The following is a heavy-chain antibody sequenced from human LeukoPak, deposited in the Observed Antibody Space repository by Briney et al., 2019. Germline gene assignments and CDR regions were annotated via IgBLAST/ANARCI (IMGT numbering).Heavy chain of an antibody. Sequence: SETLSLTCTVSGGSICSYYWSWIRQPPGKGLEWIGYIYYSGSTNYNPSLKSRVTISVDTSKNQFSLKLSSVTAADTAVYYCARWVGATWFDPWGQGTLVTVSS. D-gene: IGHD1-26*01. CDR3: ARWVGATWFDP. J-gene: IGHJ5*02. CDR2: IYYSGST. CDR1: GGSICSYY. V-gene: IGHV4-59*08.